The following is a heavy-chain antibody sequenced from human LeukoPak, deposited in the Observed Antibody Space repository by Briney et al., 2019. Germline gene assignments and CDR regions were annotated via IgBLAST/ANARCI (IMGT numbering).Heavy chain of an antibody. V-gene: IGHV4-59*01. J-gene: IGHJ3*01. D-gene: IGHD3-9*01. CDR2: ISYSGST. CDR1: GASISSYY. CDR3: ARNVLRYFDWGLDVLDF. Sequence: SETLSLTCTVSGASISSYYWSWIRQPPGKGLEWIGYISYSGSTNYNPSLKSRVTISVDTSKNQFSLKLSSVTAADTAVYYCARNVLRYFDWGLDVLDFWGQGIMVTVSS.